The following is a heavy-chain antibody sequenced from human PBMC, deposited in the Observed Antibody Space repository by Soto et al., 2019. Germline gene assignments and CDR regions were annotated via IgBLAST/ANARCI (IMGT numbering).Heavy chain of an antibody. Sequence: QVQLQQWGAGLLKPSETLSLTCAVYGGSFSGYYWSWIRQPPGKGLEWIGEINHSGSTNYNPSLKSRVTLSVDTSKHPFSLKLSSVTAADTAVYYCASGVGQQLAPRHWGQGTLVTVSS. V-gene: IGHV4-34*01. J-gene: IGHJ4*02. CDR2: INHSGST. D-gene: IGHD6-13*01. CDR3: ASGVGQQLAPRH. CDR1: GGSFSGYY.